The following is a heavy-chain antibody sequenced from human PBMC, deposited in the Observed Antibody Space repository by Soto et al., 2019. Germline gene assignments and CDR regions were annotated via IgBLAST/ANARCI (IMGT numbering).Heavy chain of an antibody. D-gene: IGHD3-22*01. CDR2: ISGSGGST. J-gene: IGHJ4*02. CDR3: AKIGVPHYYDSSGYFDY. CDR1: GFTFSSYA. V-gene: IGHV3-23*01. Sequence: GGSLRLSCAASGFTFSSYAMSWVRQAPGKGLEWVSAISGSGGSTYYADSVKGRFTISRDNSKNTLYLQMNSLRAEDMAVYYCAKIGVPHYYDSSGYFDYWGQGTLVTVSS.